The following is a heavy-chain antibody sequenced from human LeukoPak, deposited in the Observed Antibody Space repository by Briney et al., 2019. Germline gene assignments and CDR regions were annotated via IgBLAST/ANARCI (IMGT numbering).Heavy chain of an antibody. Sequence: SSETLSLTCAVYGGSFSGYYWSWIRQPPGKGLEWIGEINHSGSTNYNPSLKSRVTISVDTSKNQFSLKLSSVTAADTAVYYCARFALIVVVPAAIGGWFDPWGQGTLVTVSS. CDR1: GGSFSGYY. CDR2: INHSGST. V-gene: IGHV4-34*01. CDR3: ARFALIVVVPAAIGGWFDP. D-gene: IGHD2-2*01. J-gene: IGHJ5*02.